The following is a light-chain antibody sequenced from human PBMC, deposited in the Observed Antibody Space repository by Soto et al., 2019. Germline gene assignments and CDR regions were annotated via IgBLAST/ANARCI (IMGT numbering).Light chain of an antibody. V-gene: IGKV1-8*01. CDR3: QQSYSTPLT. CDR2: AAS. Sequence: AIRMTQSPSSLSASTGDRVTITCRASQGISSYLAWYQQKPGKAPKLLIYAASTLQSGVPSRFSGSGSGTDFTLTISSLQPEDFATYYCQQSYSTPLTFGQGTKVDIK. J-gene: IGKJ1*01. CDR1: QGISSY.